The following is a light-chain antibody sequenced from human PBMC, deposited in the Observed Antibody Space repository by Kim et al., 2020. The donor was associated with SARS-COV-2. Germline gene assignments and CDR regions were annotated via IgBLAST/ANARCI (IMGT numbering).Light chain of an antibody. CDR1: QSISSF. V-gene: IGKV1-39*01. J-gene: IGKJ1*01. CDR2: AAS. CDR3: QQSYSTPPWT. Sequence: SVGDRVTITCRASQSISSFLNWYQQKPGKAPKLLIYAASSLQSGVPSRFSGSGSGTDFTLTISSLQPEDFATYYCQQSYSTPPWTFGQGTKVDIK.